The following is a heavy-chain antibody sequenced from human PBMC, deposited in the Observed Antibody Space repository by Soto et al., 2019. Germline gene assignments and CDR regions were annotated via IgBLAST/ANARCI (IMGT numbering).Heavy chain of an antibody. D-gene: IGHD6-19*01. V-gene: IGHV1-3*01. CDR2: INAGNGNT. Sequence: ASVKVSCKASVDNFTSYAMHWVRQAPGQRLEWMGWINAGNGNTKYSQKFQGRVTITRDTSASTAYMELSSLRSEDTAVYYCARAKLAVAGGFDYWGQGTLVTVSS. CDR1: VDNFTSYA. J-gene: IGHJ4*02. CDR3: ARAKLAVAGGFDY.